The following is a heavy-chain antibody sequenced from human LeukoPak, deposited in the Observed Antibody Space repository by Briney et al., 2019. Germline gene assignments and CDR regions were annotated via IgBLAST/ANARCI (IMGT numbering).Heavy chain of an antibody. D-gene: IGHD3-3*01. Sequence: PGGSLRLSCAASGFTFSVYYMIWVRQAPGKGLEWVSSISSSSYIYYADSVKGRFTISRDNAKNSLYLQMNSLRAEDTAVYYCARDRWATIFGVGHWGQGTLVTVSS. V-gene: IGHV3-69-1*01. CDR1: GFTFSVYY. CDR2: ISSSSYI. CDR3: ARDRWATIFGVGH. J-gene: IGHJ4*02.